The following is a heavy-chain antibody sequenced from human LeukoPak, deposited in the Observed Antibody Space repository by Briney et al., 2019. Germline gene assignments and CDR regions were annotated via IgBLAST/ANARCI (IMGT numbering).Heavy chain of an antibody. Sequence: PGGSLRLSCAASGFTFSSYGMHWVRQAPGKGLEWVAVIWYDGSNKYYADSVKGRFTISRDNSKNTLYLQMNSLRAEDTAVYYCARDMVVTAPWGFDPWGQGTLVTVSS. D-gene: IGHD2-21*02. CDR1: GFTFSSYG. V-gene: IGHV3-33*01. CDR3: ARDMVVTAPWGFDP. CDR2: IWYDGSNK. J-gene: IGHJ5*02.